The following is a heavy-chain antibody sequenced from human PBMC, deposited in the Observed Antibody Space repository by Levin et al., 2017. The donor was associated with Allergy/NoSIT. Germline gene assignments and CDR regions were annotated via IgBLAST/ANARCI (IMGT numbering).Heavy chain of an antibody. CDR1: GFTVSDDH. CDR2: IYADDST. CDR3: ARIRGDYYDSRGFSSRGHVDS. Sequence: GGSLRLSCAASGFTVSDDHMSWVRQAPGDGLEWVSVIYADDSTYYADSVRGRFTISRDNSRNTLYVQMNTLRAEDTAVYYCARIRGDYYDSRGFSSRGHVDSWGQGTLVTVSS. V-gene: IGHV3-66*01. D-gene: IGHD3-22*01. J-gene: IGHJ4*02.